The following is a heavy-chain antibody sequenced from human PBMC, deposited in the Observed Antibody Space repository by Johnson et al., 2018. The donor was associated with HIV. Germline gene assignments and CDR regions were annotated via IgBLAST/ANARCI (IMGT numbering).Heavy chain of an antibody. CDR1: GFTFSNYG. V-gene: IGHV3-30*02. CDR3: ARVTEGYYSSSVGNAFDI. D-gene: IGHD3-22*01. CDR2: IRYDGSNK. Sequence: QVQLVESGGGVVQPGGSLRLSCAASGFTFSNYGMHWVRQAPGKGLEWVAFIRYDGSNKYYADSVKGRFTISRDNSKNTLYLRMNNRRVEDTALYYCARVTEGYYSSSVGNAFDIWGQGTMVTVSS. J-gene: IGHJ3*02.